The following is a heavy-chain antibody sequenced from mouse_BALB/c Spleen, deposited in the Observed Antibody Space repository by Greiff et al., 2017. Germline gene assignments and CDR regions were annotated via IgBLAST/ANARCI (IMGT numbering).Heavy chain of an antibody. D-gene: IGHD1-1*01. Sequence: EVQGVESGGGLVQPGGSLKLSCAASGFTFSSYAMSWVRQTPEKRLEWVASISSGGSTYYPDSVKGRFTISRDNARNILYLQMSSLRSEDTAMYYCAYYGSYYFDYWGQGTTLTVSS. V-gene: IGHV5-6-5*01. CDR3: AYYGSYYFDY. CDR2: ISSGGST. CDR1: GFTFSSYA. J-gene: IGHJ2*01.